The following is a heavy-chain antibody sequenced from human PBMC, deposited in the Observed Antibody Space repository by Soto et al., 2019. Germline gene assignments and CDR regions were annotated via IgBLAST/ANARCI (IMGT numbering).Heavy chain of an antibody. V-gene: IGHV1-69*13. D-gene: IGHD6-19*01. CDR2: IIPIFGTA. CDR1: GGTFSSYA. CDR3: ARVKSVANRFYYYYGMDV. Sequence: SVKVSCKASGGTFSSYAISWVRQAPGQGLEWMGGIIPIFGTANYAQKFQGRVTITADESTSTAYMELSSLRSEDTAVYYCARVKSVANRFYYYYGMDVWGQGTTVTV. J-gene: IGHJ6*02.